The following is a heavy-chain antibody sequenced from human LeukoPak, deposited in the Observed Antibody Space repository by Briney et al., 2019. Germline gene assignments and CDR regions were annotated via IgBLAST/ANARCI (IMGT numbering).Heavy chain of an antibody. Sequence: TLSLTCTVSGGSITSGGYYWSWIRQHPGKGLEWMGYIYYSGSTYYNPSLKSRVTISVDTSKNQFSLKLSSVTAADTAVYYCARSDSYYDSSAWDPWGQGTLVTVSS. CDR1: GGSITSGGYY. CDR2: IYYSGST. D-gene: IGHD3-22*01. CDR3: ARSDSYYDSSAWDP. J-gene: IGHJ5*02. V-gene: IGHV4-31*03.